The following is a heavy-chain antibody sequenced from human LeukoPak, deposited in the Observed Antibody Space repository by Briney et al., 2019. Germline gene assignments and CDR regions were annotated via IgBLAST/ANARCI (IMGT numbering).Heavy chain of an antibody. V-gene: IGHV3-20*04. CDR2: INWNGDST. J-gene: IGHJ4*02. D-gene: IGHD5-18*01. Sequence: GGSLRLACAPSGFTFDEYGMSWVRYAPGKGLEWVSGINWNGDSTGCADSVKGRFTISRDNARNSLYLQMNSLRAEDTALYYCAREAGYSYNFYFVYWGQGTLVSVSS. CDR1: GFTFDEYG. CDR3: AREAGYSYNFYFVY.